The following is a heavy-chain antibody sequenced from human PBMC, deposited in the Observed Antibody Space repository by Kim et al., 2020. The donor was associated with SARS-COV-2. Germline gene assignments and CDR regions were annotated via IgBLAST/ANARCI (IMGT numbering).Heavy chain of an antibody. J-gene: IGHJ4*02. CDR3: AREVPGVVLTGYFDS. Sequence: SETLSLTCAVSGGTVSHGSFYWSWVRQSPGKGLEWIGHIFFSGNTYSNPSLKSRLTLSVDTAKNQFSLKLSAVTVADTAVYWCAREVPGVVLTGYFDSWGQGALVTVSS. CDR1: GGTVSHGSFY. CDR2: IFFSGNT. V-gene: IGHV4-30-4*02. D-gene: IGHD3-9*01.